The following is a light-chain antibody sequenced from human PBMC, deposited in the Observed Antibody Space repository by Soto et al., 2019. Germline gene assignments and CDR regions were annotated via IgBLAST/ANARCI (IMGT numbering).Light chain of an antibody. CDR1: NIGDKR. J-gene: IGLJ1*01. V-gene: IGLV3-21*04. CDR2: YDS. CDR3: QVWDIMTDNYV. Sequence: SYELTQPPSVSVAPEKTATITCGGDNIGDKRVHWYRQKPGQAPVLFIPYDSDRPSGMPERFSGSNTGNTATLTISRVEAGDEADYYCQVWDIMTDNYVFGGGTKLTVL.